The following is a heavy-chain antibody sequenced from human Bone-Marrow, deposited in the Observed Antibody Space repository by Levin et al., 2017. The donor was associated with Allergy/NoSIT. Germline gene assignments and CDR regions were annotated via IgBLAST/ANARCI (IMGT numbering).Heavy chain of an antibody. D-gene: IGHD5-12*01. CDR2: IYPDDSDT. CDR1: GYTFTKYW. J-gene: IGHJ3*02. Sequence: GESLKISCKAAGYTFTKYWSVWVRQMPGKGLEWMGSIYPDDSDTNYRSSFQGQVTISADQSIDTAYIQWTSLKASDTAMYYCARPIYPGFDNDAFDIWVQGTMVIVSS. V-gene: IGHV5-51*01. CDR3: ARPIYPGFDNDAFDI.